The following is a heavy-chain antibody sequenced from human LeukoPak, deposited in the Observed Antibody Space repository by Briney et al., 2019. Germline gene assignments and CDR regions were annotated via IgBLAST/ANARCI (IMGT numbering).Heavy chain of an antibody. CDR2: IWYDGSNK. Sequence: GGSLRLSCAASGFTFSSYGMHWVRQAPGKGLEWVAVIWYDGSNKYYADSVKGRFTISRDNSKNTLYLQMNSLRAEDTAVYYCARPNDSSGYYYVYWGQGTLVTVSS. CDR1: GFTFSSYG. CDR3: ARPNDSSGYYYVY. J-gene: IGHJ4*02. D-gene: IGHD3-22*01. V-gene: IGHV3-33*01.